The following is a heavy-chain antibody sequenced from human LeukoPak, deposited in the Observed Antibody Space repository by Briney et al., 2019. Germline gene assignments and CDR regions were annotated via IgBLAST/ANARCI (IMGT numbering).Heavy chain of an antibody. CDR1: GFTFSDYN. D-gene: IGHD2-15*01. Sequence: GSLRLSCAASGFTFSDYNMRWIRQAPGKGLEWVSSISRSGSTKYYADSVKGRFTISRDNAKNSLFLQMNSLRAEDTAVYYCARVLRYCSGGNCYSGGLGYMDVWGKGTTVTISS. J-gene: IGHJ6*03. CDR3: ARVLRYCSGGNCYSGGLGYMDV. CDR2: ISRSGSTK. V-gene: IGHV3-11*01.